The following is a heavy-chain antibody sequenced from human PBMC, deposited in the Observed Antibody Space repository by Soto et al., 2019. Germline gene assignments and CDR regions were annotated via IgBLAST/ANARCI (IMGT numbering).Heavy chain of an antibody. J-gene: IGHJ6*02. CDR2: IIPIFGTA. D-gene: IGHD6-6*01. CDR3: ARESARPDYYYYGMDV. CDR1: GGTFGSYA. Sequence: ASVKVSCKAPGGTFGSYAISWVRQAPGQGLEWMGGIIPIFGTANYAQKFQGRVTITADKSTSTAYMELSSLRSEDTAVYYCARESARPDYYYYGMDVWGQGTTVTVSS. V-gene: IGHV1-69*06.